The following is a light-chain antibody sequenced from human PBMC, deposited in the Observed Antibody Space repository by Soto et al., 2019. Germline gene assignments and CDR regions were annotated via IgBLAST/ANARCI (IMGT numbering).Light chain of an antibody. V-gene: IGKV1-5*01. CDR2: DAS. CDR1: QTISTW. J-gene: IGKJ1*01. CDR3: QQYTNTNNPWM. Sequence: DLQVTQSPPPLSASVGDRVTITCRASQTISTWMAWYQQKPGKAPKLPVYDASTLQSGVASRFSGSGSGTEFTLIISGLQPDDSATYYCQQYTNTNNPWMFGQGTKVHIK.